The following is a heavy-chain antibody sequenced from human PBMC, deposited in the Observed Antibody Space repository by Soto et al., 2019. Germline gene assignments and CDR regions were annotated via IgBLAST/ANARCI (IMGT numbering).Heavy chain of an antibody. CDR2: IGSSSAHI. CDR3: TRDLGTGWSVDS. Sequence: PGGSLRLSCAASGFTFNTYTMNWVRQAPGKGLEWVSSIGSSSAHIWYADSVLGRFTISRDNAKYSVFLQMDSLRADDTAVYYCTRDLGTGWSVDSWGQGTLVTVSS. V-gene: IGHV3-21*01. D-gene: IGHD6-19*01. CDR1: GFTFNTYT. J-gene: IGHJ4*02.